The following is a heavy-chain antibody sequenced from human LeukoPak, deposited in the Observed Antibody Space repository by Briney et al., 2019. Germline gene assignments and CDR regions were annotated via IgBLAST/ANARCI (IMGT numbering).Heavy chain of an antibody. D-gene: IGHD3-3*01. V-gene: IGHV3-7*04. CDR1: GFTFSSYW. CDR2: KKQDGSEK. CDR3: ARDSYFCPMDV. Sequence: GGSLRLSCAASGFTFSSYWMSWVRQAPGNGLEWVANKKQDGSEKYYVDSVKGRFTISRDNAKNSLYLQMNSLRAEDTAVYYCARDSYFCPMDVWGQGTTVTVSS. J-gene: IGHJ6*02.